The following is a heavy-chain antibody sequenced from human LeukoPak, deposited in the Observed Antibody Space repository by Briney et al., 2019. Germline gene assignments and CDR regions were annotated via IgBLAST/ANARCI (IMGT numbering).Heavy chain of an antibody. CDR3: ARDLYLVPAFDY. J-gene: IGHJ4*02. CDR1: GFTFIDYN. D-gene: IGHD2-2*01. V-gene: IGHV3-11*04. CDR2: ISTSVNTI. Sequence: GGPLGLPFEASGFTFIDYNMTGIRQAPGKGLEGVSYISTSVNTIYYADSVKGRFTVSRDNAKNSLYLQMNSLRDEDTAVYYCARDLYLVPAFDYWGQGTLVTVSS.